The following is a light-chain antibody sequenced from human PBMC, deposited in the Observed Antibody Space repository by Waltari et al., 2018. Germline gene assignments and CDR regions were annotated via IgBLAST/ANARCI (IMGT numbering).Light chain of an antibody. CDR1: NSNVRRNN. J-gene: IGLJ3*02. CDR3: AVWDDSLNSWV. Sequence: QSVLTQPPSASGTPGQGVTMSCSGSNSNVRRNNVSWYRQLPGTAPTLVLYNNKQRPSGVPDRFSGSKSGTSAALAISGLQSEDEADYYCAVWDDSLNSWVFGGGTTLTVL. CDR2: NNK. V-gene: IGLV1-44*01.